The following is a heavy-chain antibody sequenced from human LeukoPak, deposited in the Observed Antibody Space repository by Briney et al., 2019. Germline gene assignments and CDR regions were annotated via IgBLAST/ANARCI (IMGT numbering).Heavy chain of an antibody. V-gene: IGHV1-8*01. CDR3: AGSLGYCTSNVCYLKY. D-gene: IGHD2-8*01. Sequence: ASVKVSCKASGYTFTSYDINWVRQATGQGLEWMGWMNPNSGNTGYAQKFQGRVTMTRNISISTAYMELSSLTSDDTAVYYCAGSLGYCTSNVCYLKYWGQGTLVTVSS. CDR2: MNPNSGNT. J-gene: IGHJ4*02. CDR1: GYTFTSYD.